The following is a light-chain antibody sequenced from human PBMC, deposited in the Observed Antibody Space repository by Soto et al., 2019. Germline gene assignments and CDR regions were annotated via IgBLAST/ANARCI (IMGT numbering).Light chain of an antibody. CDR2: DAS. Sequence: DIQMTQSPSTLSASVGDRVTISCRASQSIRTYLAWYLQKPRKAPKLLIYDASTLESGVPSRFSGRGSGTEFTLTISSLQPDDFATYYCQQYYNYPYTFGQGTNLEIK. CDR1: QSIRTY. V-gene: IGKV1-5*01. J-gene: IGKJ2*01. CDR3: QQYYNYPYT.